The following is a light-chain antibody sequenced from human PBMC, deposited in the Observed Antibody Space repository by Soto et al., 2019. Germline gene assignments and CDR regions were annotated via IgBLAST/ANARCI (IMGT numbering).Light chain of an antibody. CDR2: GAS. V-gene: IGKV3-20*01. CDR3: QQYGSSRPYT. Sequence: EIVLTQSPGTLSLSPGERATLSCRASQSVSSTYLAWYQQKPGQAPRLLIYGASSRATGIPDRFSGSGSGTDFTLTISRLEPEDFAVYYCQQYGSSRPYTFGPGTKLEIK. CDR1: QSVSSTY. J-gene: IGKJ2*01.